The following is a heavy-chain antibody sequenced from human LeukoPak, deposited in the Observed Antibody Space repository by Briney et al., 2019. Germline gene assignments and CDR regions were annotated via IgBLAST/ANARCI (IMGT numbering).Heavy chain of an antibody. CDR3: ATNIRYIFDY. J-gene: IGHJ4*02. D-gene: IGHD3-16*02. Sequence: PSETLSLTCTVSGGSISSSSYYWGWVRQPPGKGLEWIGSIYYSGSTYYNPSLKSRVTISADTSKNQFYLKLSSMTAADTAVYYCATNIRYIFDYWGQGTLVTVS. CDR2: IYYSGST. V-gene: IGHV4-39*01. CDR1: GGSISSSSYY.